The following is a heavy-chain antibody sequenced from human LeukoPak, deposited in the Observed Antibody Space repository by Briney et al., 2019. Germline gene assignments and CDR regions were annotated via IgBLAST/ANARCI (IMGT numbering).Heavy chain of an antibody. CDR1: GGSISSYY. J-gene: IGHJ4*02. CDR2: IYYSGST. Sequence: PSETLSLTCTVSGGSISSYYWSWIRQPPGKGLEWIGYIYYSGSTNYNPSLKSRVTISVDTSKNQFSLKLSSVTAADTAVYYCARGVILRYFDWSTVTYYFDYWGQGTLVTVSS. V-gene: IGHV4-59*08. D-gene: IGHD3-9*01. CDR3: ARGVILRYFDWSTVTYYFDY.